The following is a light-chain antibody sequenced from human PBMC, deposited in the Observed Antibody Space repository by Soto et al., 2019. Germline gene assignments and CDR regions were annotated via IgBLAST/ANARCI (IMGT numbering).Light chain of an antibody. V-gene: IGLV1-47*01. CDR2: RSH. J-gene: IGLJ3*02. CDR1: NSNIGYNS. Sequence: HSALTQPPSVSGTPGQRVTISCSGSNSNIGYNSVYWYQQLPGTAPKLLIYRSHERTSGVPDRFSGSKSGTSASLAISGLRSADEADYSCATWDDNLSGVVFVGGTKVTVL. CDR3: ATWDDNLSGVV.